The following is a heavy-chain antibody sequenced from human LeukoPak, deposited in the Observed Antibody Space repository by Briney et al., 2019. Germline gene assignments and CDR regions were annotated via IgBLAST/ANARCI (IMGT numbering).Heavy chain of an antibody. Sequence: GASVKVSCKASGGTFSSYAISWVRQAPGQGLEWMGRIIPILGIANYAQKFQGRVTITADKSTSTAYMELSSLRSEDTAVYYCARSLPYYYDSSGYSHWFDPWGQGTLVTVSS. CDR1: GGTFSSYA. CDR2: IIPILGIA. V-gene: IGHV1-69*04. J-gene: IGHJ5*02. D-gene: IGHD3-22*01. CDR3: ARSLPYYYDSSGYSHWFDP.